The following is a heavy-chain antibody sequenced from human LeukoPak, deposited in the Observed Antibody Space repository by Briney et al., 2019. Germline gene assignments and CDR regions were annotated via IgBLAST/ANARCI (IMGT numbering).Heavy chain of an antibody. V-gene: IGHV3-23*01. CDR2: ISGGGGST. CDR3: AKSGVGATTVGHFDY. J-gene: IGHJ4*02. Sequence: GGSLRLSCAASGFTFGSYAMSWVRQAPGKGLEWVSGISGGGGSTYYVDSVKGRFTISRDNSKNTLYLQMNSLRAEDTAVYYCAKSGVGATTVGHFDYWGQGTLVTVSS. CDR1: GFTFGSYA. D-gene: IGHD1-26*01.